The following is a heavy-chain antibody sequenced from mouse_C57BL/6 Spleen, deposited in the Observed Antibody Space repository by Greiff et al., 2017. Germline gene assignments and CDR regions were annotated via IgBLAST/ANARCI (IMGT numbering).Heavy chain of an antibody. CDR2: IDPSDSYT. CDR3: AKRGGSGYDFDY. D-gene: IGHD3-2*02. J-gene: IGHJ2*01. V-gene: IGHV1-69*01. Sequence: QVQLQQPGAELVMPGASVKLSCKASGYTFTSYWMHWVKQRPGQGLEWIGEIDPSDSYTNYNQKFKGKSTLTVDKSSSTAYMQLSSLTSEDSAVXYCAKRGGSGYDFDYWGQGTTLTVSS. CDR1: GYTFTSYW.